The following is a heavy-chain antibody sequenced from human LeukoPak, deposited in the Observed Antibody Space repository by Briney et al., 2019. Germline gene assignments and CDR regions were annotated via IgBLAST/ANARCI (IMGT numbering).Heavy chain of an antibody. CDR1: GYTFTSYD. V-gene: IGHV1-8*03. CDR3: ARGRQQWLVRGSWFDP. Sequence: GASVKVSCKASGYTFTSYDINWVRQATGQGLEWMGWMNPNNGNTGYAQKFQGRVTITRNTSISTAYMELSSLRSEDTAVYYCARGRQQWLVRGSWFDPWGQGTLVTVSS. CDR2: MNPNNGNT. J-gene: IGHJ5*02. D-gene: IGHD6-19*01.